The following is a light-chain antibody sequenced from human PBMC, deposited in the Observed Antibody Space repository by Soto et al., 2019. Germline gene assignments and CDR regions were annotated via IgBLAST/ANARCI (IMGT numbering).Light chain of an antibody. CDR1: SSDVGSYNL. V-gene: IGLV2-23*02. CDR2: EVS. J-gene: IGLJ1*01. CDR3: CSYAGSSTFPYV. Sequence: QSALTQPASVSGSPGQSITISCTGTSSDVGSYNLVSWYQQHPGKAPKLMIYEVSKRPSGVSNRFSGSKSGNTASLTISGLQAADEDDYYCCSYAGSSTFPYVFGTGTKVTVL.